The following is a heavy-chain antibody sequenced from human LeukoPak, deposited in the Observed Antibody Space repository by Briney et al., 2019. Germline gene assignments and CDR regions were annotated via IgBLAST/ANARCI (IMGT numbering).Heavy chain of an antibody. V-gene: IGHV4-38-2*02. J-gene: IGHJ5*02. D-gene: IGHD3-10*01. CDR1: GYSISSGYY. Sequence: SETLSLTCTVSGYSISSGYYWGWIRQPPGKGLEWIGSIYHSGSTYYNPSLKSRVTISVDTSKNQFSLKLSSVTAADTAVYYCAMFGSGSYYKGVGWFDPWGQGTLVTVSS. CDR3: AMFGSGSYYKGVGWFDP. CDR2: IYHSGST.